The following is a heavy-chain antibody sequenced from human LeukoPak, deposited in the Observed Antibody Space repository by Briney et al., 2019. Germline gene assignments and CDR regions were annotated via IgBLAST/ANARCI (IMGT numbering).Heavy chain of an antibody. V-gene: IGHV4-34*01. CDR3: ARVEVDSSGYYYDYFDY. J-gene: IGHJ4*02. D-gene: IGHD3-22*01. Sequence: SETLSLTCAVYGGSFSGYYWSWIRQPPGKGLEWIGEINHSGSTNYNPPLKSRVTISVDTSKNQFSLKLSSVTAADTAVYYCARVEVDSSGYYYDYFDYWGQGTLVTVSS. CDR1: GGSFSGYY. CDR2: INHSGST.